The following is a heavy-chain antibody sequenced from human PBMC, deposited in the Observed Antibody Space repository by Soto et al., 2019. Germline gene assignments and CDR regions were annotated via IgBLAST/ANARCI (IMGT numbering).Heavy chain of an antibody. CDR2: SYHSGTT. CDR1: GGSITTNW. D-gene: IGHD6-19*01. Sequence: QVHLQESGPGLVKPSGTLSLTCAVSGGSITTNWWSWVRQPPGKGLEWIGESYHSGTTNYNPSLRGRVTISVDKSNNQSSLNLNSVTAADSAIYYCARHIAVTRTRGFDYWGQGNLVTVSS. J-gene: IGHJ4*02. CDR3: ARHIAVTRTRGFDY. V-gene: IGHV4-4*02.